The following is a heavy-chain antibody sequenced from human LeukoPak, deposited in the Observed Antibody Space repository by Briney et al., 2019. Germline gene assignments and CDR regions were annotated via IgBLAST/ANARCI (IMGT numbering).Heavy chain of an antibody. D-gene: IGHD2/OR15-2a*01. V-gene: IGHV3-72*01. J-gene: IGHJ4*02. Sequence: GGSLRLSCAAPIFSLSDNYIDWVRQSPGKGLEWVGCIMIKAITYTTRYAASVRGRFTLSMDDSKNSLYLEVNGLKTEDAAVYYCAREYFSRLDYWGRGALVTVSS. CDR3: AREYFSRLDY. CDR1: IFSLSDNY. CDR2: IMIKAITYTT.